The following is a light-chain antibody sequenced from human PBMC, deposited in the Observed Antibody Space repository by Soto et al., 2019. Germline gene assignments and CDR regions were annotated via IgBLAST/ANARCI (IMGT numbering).Light chain of an antibody. CDR1: QSVSSSY. V-gene: IGKV3-20*01. Sequence: EIVLTQSPGTLSLSPGERATLSCRASQSVSSSYLAWYQQKPGQAPRLLIYGTSTRVTGIPARFSGSGSGTDFTLTISRLEPEDFAVYYCQQYGSSPGTFGQGTKVDIK. J-gene: IGKJ1*01. CDR2: GTS. CDR3: QQYGSSPGT.